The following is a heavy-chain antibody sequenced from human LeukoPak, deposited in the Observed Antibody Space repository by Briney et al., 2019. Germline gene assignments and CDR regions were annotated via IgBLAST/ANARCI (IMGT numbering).Heavy chain of an antibody. CDR3: ALGYYYDSSGYYGYFDY. CDR1: GFSLSTSGMR. CDR2: IDWDDDK. J-gene: IGHJ4*02. Sequence: ESGPALVKPTQSLTLTCTFSGFSLSTSGMRVSRIRQPPGKALEWLARIDWDDDKFYSTSLKTRLTISKDTSKNQVVLTMTNMDPVDTATYYCALGYYYDSSGYYGYFDYWGQGTLVTVSS. D-gene: IGHD3-22*01. V-gene: IGHV2-70*04.